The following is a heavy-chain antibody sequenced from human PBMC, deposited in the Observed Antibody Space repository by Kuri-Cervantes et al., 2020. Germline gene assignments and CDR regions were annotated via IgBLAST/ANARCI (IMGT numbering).Heavy chain of an antibody. CDR1: GFTFSSYA. J-gene: IGHJ4*02. V-gene: IGHV3-30-3*01. CDR2: ISYDGSNK. D-gene: IGHD6-13*01. CDR3: ARDLVAAAGPAFDY. Sequence: GESLKISCAASGFTFSSYAMHWVRQAPGKGLEWVAVISYDGSNKYYADSVKGRFTISRDNSKNTLYLQMNSLRAEDTAVYYCARDLVAAAGPAFDYWGQGTLVTVSS.